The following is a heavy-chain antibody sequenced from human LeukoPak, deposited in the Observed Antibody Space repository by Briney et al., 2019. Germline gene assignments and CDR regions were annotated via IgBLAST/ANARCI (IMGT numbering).Heavy chain of an antibody. CDR3: ARVTNLGYCSGGSCYRNTFDI. D-gene: IGHD2-15*01. CDR2: IRYDGSNK. Sequence: GGSLRLSCAASGFTFSNYGMHWVRQAPGKGLAWVAFIRYDGSNKSYADSVKGRFTISRDNAKNSLYLQMNSLRAEDTALYYCARVTNLGYCSGGSCYRNTFDIWGQGTMVTVSS. J-gene: IGHJ3*02. CDR1: GFTFSNYG. V-gene: IGHV3-30*02.